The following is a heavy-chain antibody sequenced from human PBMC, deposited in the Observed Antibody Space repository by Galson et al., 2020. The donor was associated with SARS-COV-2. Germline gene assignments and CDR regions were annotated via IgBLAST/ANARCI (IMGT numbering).Heavy chain of an antibody. CDR2: IWYDGSNK. CDR3: ARGEWELLRQGLNY. Sequence: GESLKISCAASGFTFSSYGMHWVRQAPGKGLEWVAVIWYDGSNKYYADSVKGRFTISRDNSKNTLYLQTNSLRAEDTAVYYCARGEWELLRQGLNYWGQGTLVTVSS. J-gene: IGHJ4*02. CDR1: GFTFSSYG. V-gene: IGHV3-33*01. D-gene: IGHD1-26*01.